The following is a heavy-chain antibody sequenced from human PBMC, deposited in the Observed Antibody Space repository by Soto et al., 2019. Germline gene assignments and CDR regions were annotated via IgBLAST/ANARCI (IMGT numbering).Heavy chain of an antibody. D-gene: IGHD4-4*01. J-gene: IGHJ5*02. CDR2: IIPIFGTA. CDR1: GGTFSSYA. CDR3: ARDSKVSYSTYVGFWRFDP. V-gene: IGHV1-69*06. Sequence: QVQLVQSGAEVKKPGSSVKVSCKASGGTFSSYAISWVRQAPGQGLEWMGGIIPIFGTANYAQKFQGRVTITADKSTSTAYMELSSLRSEDTAVYYCARDSKVSYSTYVGFWRFDPWGQGTLVTVSS.